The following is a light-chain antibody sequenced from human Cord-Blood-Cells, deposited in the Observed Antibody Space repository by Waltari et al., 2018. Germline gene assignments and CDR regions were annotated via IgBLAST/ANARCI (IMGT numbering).Light chain of an antibody. CDR3: QQYNNWPYT. J-gene: IGKJ2*01. CDR1: QRVSRN. V-gene: IGKV3-15*01. Sequence: EIVMTQSPATLSVSPGERATLSCRASQRVSRNLAWYQQKPGQAPRLRIYGASTRATCIPARFSGSGSGTEFTLTISSLQSEDFAVYYCQQYNNWPYTFGQGTKLEIK. CDR2: GAS.